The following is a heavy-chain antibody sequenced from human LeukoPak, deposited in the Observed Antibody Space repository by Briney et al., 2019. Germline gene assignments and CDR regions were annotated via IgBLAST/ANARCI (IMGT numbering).Heavy chain of an antibody. V-gene: IGHV3-7*03. J-gene: IGHJ4*02. CDR1: GFTFSSYW. Sequence: GGSLRLSCAASGFTFSSYWMSWVRQAPGKGLEWVANIKQDGSEKYYVDSVKGRFTISRDNAKNSLYLQMNSLRAEDTAVYYCARGRYYFTIYYFDYWGQGTLVTVSS. CDR3: ARGRYYFTIYYFDY. CDR2: IKQDGSEK. D-gene: IGHD1-26*01.